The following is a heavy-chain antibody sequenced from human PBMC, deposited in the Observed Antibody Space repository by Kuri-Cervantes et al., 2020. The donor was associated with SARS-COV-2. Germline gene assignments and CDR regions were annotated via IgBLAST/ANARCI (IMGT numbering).Heavy chain of an antibody. V-gene: IGHV4-59*01. Sequence: SETLSLTCTVSGGSISSYYWSWIRQPPGKGLEWIGYIYYSGSTNYNPSLKSRVTISVDTSKNQFSLKLSSVTAADTAVYYCARADVGYCTGGVCYNGGGYYHYYMDVWGKGTTVTVSS. CDR3: ARADVGYCTGGVCYNGGGYYHYYMDV. CDR1: GGSISSYY. D-gene: IGHD2-8*02. CDR2: IYYSGST. J-gene: IGHJ6*03.